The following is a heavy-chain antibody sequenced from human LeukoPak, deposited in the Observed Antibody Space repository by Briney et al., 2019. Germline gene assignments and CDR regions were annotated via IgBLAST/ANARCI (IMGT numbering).Heavy chain of an antibody. CDR3: ARSFDNYYYYHMDV. CDR2: ISSSSSCI. CDR1: GFTFSSYS. V-gene: IGHV3-21*01. J-gene: IGHJ6*03. D-gene: IGHD3-10*01. Sequence: GGSLRLSCVVSGFTFSSYSMNWVRQAPGKGLEWVSSISSSSSCIYYADSVKGRFTISRDNAKNSLYLQMNSLRAEDTAVYYCARSFDNYYYYHMDVWGKGTTVTISS.